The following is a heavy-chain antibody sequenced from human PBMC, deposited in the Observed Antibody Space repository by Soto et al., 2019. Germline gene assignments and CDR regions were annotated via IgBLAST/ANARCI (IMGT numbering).Heavy chain of an antibody. V-gene: IGHV4-4*02. CDR1: GDSISSSKW. J-gene: IGHJ3*01. CDR2: TLHSGST. D-gene: IGHD6-19*01. Sequence: QVQLQESGPGLVKPSGTLSLTCAVSGDSISSSKWWTWVGQPPGEGLEWIGDTLHSGSTNYNPSLNTLIIISVDKSTNLFSLELTSVTAADTAVYYCAYSPGWYRHDVWGQGTLVIVSP. CDR3: AYSPGWYRHDV.